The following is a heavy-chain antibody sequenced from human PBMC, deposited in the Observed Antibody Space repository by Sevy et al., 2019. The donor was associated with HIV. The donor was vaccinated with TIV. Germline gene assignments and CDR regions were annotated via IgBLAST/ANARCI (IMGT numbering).Heavy chain of an antibody. CDR1: GFTFSSYA. CDR3: AKDHQLLWFRELSQYNWFDP. V-gene: IGHV3-23*01. Sequence: GGSLRLSCAASGFTFSSYAMSWVRQAPGKGLEWVSAISGSGGSTYYADSVKGRFTISRDNSKNTLYLQMNSLRAEDTAVYYCAKDHQLLWFRELSQYNWFDPWGQGTLVTVSS. D-gene: IGHD3-10*01. CDR2: ISGSGGST. J-gene: IGHJ5*02.